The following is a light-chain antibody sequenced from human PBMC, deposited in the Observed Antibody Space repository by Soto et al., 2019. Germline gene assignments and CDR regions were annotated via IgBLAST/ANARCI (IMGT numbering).Light chain of an antibody. Sequence: EIVLTQSPATLSLSPGERATLCCRASQSVSSSYLAWYQQKPGQAPRLLIYGASSRATGIPDRFSGSGSGTDFTLTISRLEPEDFAVYYCQQYGSSPLTFGGGTKVDI. CDR1: QSVSSSY. J-gene: IGKJ4*01. V-gene: IGKV3-20*01. CDR2: GAS. CDR3: QQYGSSPLT.